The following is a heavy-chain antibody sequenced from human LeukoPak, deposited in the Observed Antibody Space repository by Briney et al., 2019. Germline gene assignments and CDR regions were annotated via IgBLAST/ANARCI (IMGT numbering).Heavy chain of an antibody. J-gene: IGHJ5*02. CDR2: IYHSGST. Sequence: SETLSLTCTVSGGSISSGGYYWSWIRQPPGKGLEWIGYIYHSGSTYYNPSLKSRVTISVDRSKNQFSLKLSSVTAADTAVYYYARHVGPAARRVPWFDPWGQGTLVTVSS. CDR3: ARHVGPAARRVPWFDP. V-gene: IGHV4-30-2*01. D-gene: IGHD6-6*01. CDR1: GGSISSGGYY.